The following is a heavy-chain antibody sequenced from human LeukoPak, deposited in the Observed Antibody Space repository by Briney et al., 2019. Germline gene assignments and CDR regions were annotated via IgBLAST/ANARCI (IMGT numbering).Heavy chain of an antibody. Sequence: GASVKVSCKASGYTFTSYYMHWVRQAPGQGLEWMGIINPSGGSTSYAQKFQGKVTMTRDMSTSTVYMELSSLRSEDTAVYYCARSSDRIVGATTNYYYYMDVWGKGTTVTVSS. CDR1: GYTFTSYY. J-gene: IGHJ6*03. CDR3: ARSSDRIVGATTNYYYYMDV. CDR2: INPSGGST. V-gene: IGHV1-46*01. D-gene: IGHD1-26*01.